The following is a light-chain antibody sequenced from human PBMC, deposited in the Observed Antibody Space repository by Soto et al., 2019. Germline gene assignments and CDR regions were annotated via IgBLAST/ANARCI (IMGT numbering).Light chain of an antibody. Sequence: DIQMTQSPSTLSASVGDRVTITCRASESVRSWLAWFQQKPGKAPKLLIYKLSSLESGVPSRFSGSGSGTEFTLTISSLQPDDFATYYCQQYNSYSWTFGQGTKVEIK. CDR3: QQYNSYSWT. J-gene: IGKJ1*01. CDR1: ESVRSW. CDR2: KLS. V-gene: IGKV1-5*03.